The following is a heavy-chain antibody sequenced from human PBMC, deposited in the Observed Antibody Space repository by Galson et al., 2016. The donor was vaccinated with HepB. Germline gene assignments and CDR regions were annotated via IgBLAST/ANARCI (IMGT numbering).Heavy chain of an antibody. V-gene: IGHV3-73*01. Sequence: SLRLSCAASGFTFSGSAMHWVRQASGKGLEWVGRIRNKANSYATAYVPSVKGRFTISRDDSKNTAYLQMNSLKTEDTAVYYCTRPRVTSSWGVWYFDLWGRGTLVTVSS. J-gene: IGHJ2*01. CDR1: GFTFSGSA. CDR2: IRNKANSYAT. CDR3: TRPRVTSSWGVWYFDL. D-gene: IGHD6-13*01.